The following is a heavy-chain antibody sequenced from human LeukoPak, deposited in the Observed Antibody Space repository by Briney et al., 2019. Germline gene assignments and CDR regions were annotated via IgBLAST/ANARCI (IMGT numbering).Heavy chain of an antibody. V-gene: IGHV3-53*01. J-gene: IGHJ4*02. CDR2: IYSGGST. CDR3: AQGRDGYNPFDY. Sequence: GGSLRLSCAASGFTVSSNYMSWVRQAPGKGLEWVSVIYSGGSTYFAHSVKGRFTISRDNSKNTVHLLLSRLRAEDTAVYYCAQGRDGYNPFDYWGQGTLVTVSS. CDR1: GFTVSSNY. D-gene: IGHD5-24*01.